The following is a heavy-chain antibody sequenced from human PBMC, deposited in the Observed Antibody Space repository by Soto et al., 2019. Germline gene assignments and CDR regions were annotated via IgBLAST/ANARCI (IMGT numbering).Heavy chain of an antibody. V-gene: IGHV1-69*13. CDR3: ARAEGDFWSGYYFRYGMDV. Sequence: SVKVSCKASVCTLSIYAISCVRQANGQGLEWMGGIIPIFGTANYAQKFQGRVTITADESTSTAYMELSSLRSEDTAVYYCARAEGDFWSGYYFRYGMDVWGQGTTVTVSS. CDR2: IIPIFGTA. J-gene: IGHJ6*02. D-gene: IGHD3-3*01. CDR1: VCTLSIYA.